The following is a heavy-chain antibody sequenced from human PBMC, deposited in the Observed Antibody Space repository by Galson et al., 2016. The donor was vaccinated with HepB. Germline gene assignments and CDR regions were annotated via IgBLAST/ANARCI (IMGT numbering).Heavy chain of an antibody. CDR2: ISSSSGSI. D-gene: IGHD5-24*01. Sequence: SLRLSCAASGFNFSSYSMHWVRQAPGKGLEWVSYISSSSGSIFYTDSVKGRFTISRDNAKNSLYLEMNSLRDEDTALYYYARDSIHDYWGQGTLVTVSS. CDR1: GFNFSSYS. CDR3: ARDSIHDY. V-gene: IGHV3-48*02. J-gene: IGHJ4*02.